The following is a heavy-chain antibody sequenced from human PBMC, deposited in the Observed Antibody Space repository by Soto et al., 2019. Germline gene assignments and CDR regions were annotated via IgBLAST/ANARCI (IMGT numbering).Heavy chain of an antibody. CDR3: ARATWVPGVYWFDP. CDR2: IYHSGST. Sequence: QLQLQESGSGLVKPSQTLSLSCAVSGGSISSGGYAWSWIRQPPGKGLEWIGYIYHSGSTYYNPSLKSRVTISVDRSKNQFSLKLSSVTAADTAVYYCARATWVPGVYWFDPWGQGTLVTVSS. V-gene: IGHV4-30-2*01. CDR1: GGSISSGGYA. J-gene: IGHJ5*02. D-gene: IGHD3-10*01.